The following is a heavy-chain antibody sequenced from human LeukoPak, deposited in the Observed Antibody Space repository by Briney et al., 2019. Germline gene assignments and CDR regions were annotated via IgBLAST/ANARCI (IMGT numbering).Heavy chain of an antibody. CDR1: GYTFTSYA. CDR3: ARWAVDTPLYYYYYMDV. Sequence: GASVKVSCKASGYTFTSYAMHWVRQAPGQRLEWMGWINAGNGNTKYSQKFQGRVTITRDTSASTAYMELSSLRSEDTAVYYCARWAVDTPLYYYYYMDVWGKGTTVTVSS. V-gene: IGHV1-3*01. D-gene: IGHD1-26*01. CDR2: INAGNGNT. J-gene: IGHJ6*03.